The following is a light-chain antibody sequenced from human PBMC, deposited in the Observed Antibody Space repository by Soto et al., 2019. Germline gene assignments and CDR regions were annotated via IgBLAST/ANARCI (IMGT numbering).Light chain of an antibody. CDR1: QSVLYSANNKNC. CDR3: QQYYSTPRT. J-gene: IGKJ1*01. V-gene: IGKV4-1*01. CDR2: WAS. Sequence: DIVMTQSPDSLAVSLGERATINCKSSQSVLYSANNKNCLAWYQQKPGQPPKLLLYWASTRESGVPDRFSGSGSRTDFTHTISSLQAEDVAVYYCQQYYSTPRTFGQGTKVEIK.